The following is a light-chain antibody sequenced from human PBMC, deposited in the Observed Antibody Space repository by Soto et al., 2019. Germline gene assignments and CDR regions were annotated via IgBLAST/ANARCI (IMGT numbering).Light chain of an antibody. CDR3: AAWDDSLNGHVV. Sequence: QSVLTQPPSASGTPGQRVTISCSGSSSNIGSNTVNWYQQLPGTAPKLLIYSNNQRPSGVPDRFSGSKSGTSASLAISGLQSEDEADYYCAAWDDSLNGHVVFCGGTKVTVL. J-gene: IGLJ2*01. CDR1: SSNIGSNT. CDR2: SNN. V-gene: IGLV1-44*01.